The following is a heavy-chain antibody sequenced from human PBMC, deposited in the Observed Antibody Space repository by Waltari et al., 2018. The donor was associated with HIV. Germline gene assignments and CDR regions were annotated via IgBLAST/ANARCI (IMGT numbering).Heavy chain of an antibody. Sequence: EVQLLESGGGFVQPGGSLRLSCAASGFPVSSYAMSWVRQAPGKGLEWVSTISGSGSTTYYTDSVKGRFTISRDNSKNTLYLQMNSLRAEDAALYYCAKDRWFDPWGQGTLVTVSS. CDR2: ISGSGSTT. CDR1: GFPVSSYA. V-gene: IGHV3-23*01. J-gene: IGHJ5*02. CDR3: AKDRWFDP.